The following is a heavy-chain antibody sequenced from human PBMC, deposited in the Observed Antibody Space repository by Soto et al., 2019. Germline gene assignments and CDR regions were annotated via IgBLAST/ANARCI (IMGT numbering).Heavy chain of an antibody. V-gene: IGHV1-69*01. CDR2: ITHIFGRK. J-gene: IGHJ5*02. CDR3: ARVPGIVVVPTTHPAGACFDH. CDR1: GGTFNSYT. D-gene: IGHD2-21*01. Sequence: QVQLVQAGAEVKKPGSSVKVSCKYSGGTFNSYTFNWVRQAPGHGLECIGGITHIFGRKNHAHKFQERVTITADQSTNTAYRERRTLTSDDTAVYYCARVPGIVVVPTTHPAGACFDHWGAGPLVPVS.